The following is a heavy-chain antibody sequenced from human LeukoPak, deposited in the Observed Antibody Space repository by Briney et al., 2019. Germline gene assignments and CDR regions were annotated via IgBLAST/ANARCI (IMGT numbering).Heavy chain of an antibody. V-gene: IGHV1-18*01. J-gene: IGHJ6*02. CDR1: GYTFTSYG. CDR2: ISAYNGNT. Sequence: ASVKVSCKASGYTFTSYGISWVRQAPGQGLEWMGWISAYNGNTNYAQKLQGRVTMTTDTSTSTAYMELRSLRSDDTAVYYCARELVRPYYYGSTYYYGMDVWGQGTTVTVSS. CDR3: ARELVRPYYYGSTYYYGMDV. D-gene: IGHD3-10*01.